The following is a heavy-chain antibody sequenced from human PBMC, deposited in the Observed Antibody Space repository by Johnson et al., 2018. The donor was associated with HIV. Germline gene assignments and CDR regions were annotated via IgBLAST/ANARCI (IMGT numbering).Heavy chain of an antibody. CDR2: IWYDGGNK. D-gene: IGHD3-10*01. J-gene: IGHJ3*02. V-gene: IGHV3-33*06. CDR3: VKEGITMELDI. CDR1: GFTFSSYG. Sequence: QVQLMESGGGVVQPGRSLRLSCAASGFTFSSYGMHWVRQAPGKGLEWVAVIWYDGGNKYYADSVKGRFTISRDNSKNTLYLQMDSLRAGDTAVYYCVKEGITMELDIWGQGTTVTVSS.